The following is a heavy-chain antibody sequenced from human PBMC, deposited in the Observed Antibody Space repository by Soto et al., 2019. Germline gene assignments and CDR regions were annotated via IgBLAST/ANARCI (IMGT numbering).Heavy chain of an antibody. CDR1: GSNIATYP. D-gene: IGHD1-26*01. Sequence: EVQLLQSGGGLVRPGGSLTLSCAASGSNIATYPMNWVRQAPGMGLEWVATASGSGRRTYYADSVKGRFAVSRDNSQNTLSLQMSDLRAEDTAVYFCAKDQEFGARSYEAGMDVWGQGTTVVVSS. CDR3: AKDQEFGARSYEAGMDV. V-gene: IGHV3-23*01. J-gene: IGHJ6*02. CDR2: ASGSGRRT.